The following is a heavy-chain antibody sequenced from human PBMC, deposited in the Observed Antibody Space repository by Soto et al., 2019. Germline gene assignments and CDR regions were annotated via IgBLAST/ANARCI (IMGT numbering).Heavy chain of an antibody. CDR2: ISGSSSTI. D-gene: IGHD2-2*01. CDR3: ARGGQGIVVVPAYGMDV. J-gene: IGHJ6*02. V-gene: IGHV3-48*02. Sequence: GGSLRLSCAASGFTFSSYSMNWVRQAPGKGLEWVSYISGSSSTIYYADSVKGRFTISRDNAKNSLYLQMNSLREEDTAVYYCARGGQGIVVVPAYGMDVWGQGTTVTVSS. CDR1: GFTFSSYS.